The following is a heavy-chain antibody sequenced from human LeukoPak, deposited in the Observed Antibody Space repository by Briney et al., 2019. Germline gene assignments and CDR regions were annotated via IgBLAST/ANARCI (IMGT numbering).Heavy chain of an antibody. CDR2: ISGDNGNT. Sequence: ASVKVSCKTSGYTFSSYAMHWVRQAPGQRLEWMGCISGDNGNTQYSQKFQGRVTFIRDTSASTAYMELSSLTSEDMAVFYCARGGPNSGGWTLDHWGQGTLVSVSS. J-gene: IGHJ4*02. CDR3: ARGGPNSGGWTLDH. D-gene: IGHD6-19*01. CDR1: GYTFSSYA. V-gene: IGHV1-3*03.